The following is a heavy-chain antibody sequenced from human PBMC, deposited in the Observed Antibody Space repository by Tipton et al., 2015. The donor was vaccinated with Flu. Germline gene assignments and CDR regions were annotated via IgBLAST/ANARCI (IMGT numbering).Heavy chain of an antibody. Sequence: TLSLTCSVSGDSIGSRYYWGWIRQPPGQGLEWIGNIHRSGSTYRNPSLKSRVTISVDTSKNQFSLKLTSMTAADTAVYFCARDRWEYSSGFDSWGQGTLVTVSP. V-gene: IGHV4-38-2*02. D-gene: IGHD6-19*01. CDR2: IHRSGST. CDR1: GDSIGSRYY. CDR3: ARDRWEYSSGFDS. J-gene: IGHJ4*02.